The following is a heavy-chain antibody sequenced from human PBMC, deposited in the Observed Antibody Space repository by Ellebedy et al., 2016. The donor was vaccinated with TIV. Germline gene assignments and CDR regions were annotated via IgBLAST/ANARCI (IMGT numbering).Heavy chain of an antibody. J-gene: IGHJ4*02. Sequence: SETLSLXXTVSGGSISSYYWNWIRQPPGKGLEWIGYISYSGSTNYNPSLKSRVTMSVDTSKNQFSLRLSSVTAADTAVYYCAREGWGSLSDYWGQGTLVTVSS. CDR2: ISYSGST. CDR1: GGSISSYY. V-gene: IGHV4-59*01. D-gene: IGHD3-16*01. CDR3: AREGWGSLSDY.